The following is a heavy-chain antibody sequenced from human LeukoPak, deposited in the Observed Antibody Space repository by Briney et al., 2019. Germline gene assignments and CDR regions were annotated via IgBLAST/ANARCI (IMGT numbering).Heavy chain of an antibody. Sequence: GGSLRLSCAASGFTFSSYWMSWVRQAPGKGLEWVANIKQDGSEKYYVDSVKGRFTISRDNAKNSLYPQMNSLRPDDTAVYYCARETVAGTFDYWGQGTLVTVSS. D-gene: IGHD6-19*01. V-gene: IGHV3-7*03. J-gene: IGHJ4*02. CDR3: ARETVAGTFDY. CDR2: IKQDGSEK. CDR1: GFTFSSYW.